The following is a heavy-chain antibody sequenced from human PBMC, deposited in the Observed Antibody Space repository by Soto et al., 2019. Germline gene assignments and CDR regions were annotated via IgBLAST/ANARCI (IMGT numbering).Heavy chain of an antibody. CDR2: IYYSGST. CDR3: ARHPRAGIAVAGTIQH. J-gene: IGHJ1*01. Sequence: SETLSLTCAVSGGSISSSSYYWGWIRQPPGKGLEWIGSIYYSGSTYYNPSLKSRVTISVDTSKNQFSLKLSSVTAADTAVYYCARHPRAGIAVAGTIQHWGQGTLVTVSS. D-gene: IGHD6-19*01. CDR1: GGSISSSSYY. V-gene: IGHV4-39*01.